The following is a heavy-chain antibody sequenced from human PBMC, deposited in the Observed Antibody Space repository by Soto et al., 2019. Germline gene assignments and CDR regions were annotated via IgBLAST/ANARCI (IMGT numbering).Heavy chain of an antibody. CDR2: IYWNDDK. CDR3: AHTWGLPFDY. J-gene: IGHJ4*02. Sequence: QITLKESGPTLVKPTQTLTLTCTYSGFSLRTTGVGVGWIRQPPGKALEWLGIIYWNDDKRYSPSLKSRLTLTSDISKSQVVLTMTNMDPVDTGTYYCAHTWGLPFDYLGQATLVIVSS. V-gene: IGHV2-5*01. D-gene: IGHD3-16*01. CDR1: GFSLRTTGVG.